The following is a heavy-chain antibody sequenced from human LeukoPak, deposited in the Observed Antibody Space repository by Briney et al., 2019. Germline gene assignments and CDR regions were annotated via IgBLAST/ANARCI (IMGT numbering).Heavy chain of an antibody. Sequence: ASVKVSCKASGYTFTGYYMHWVRQAPGQELEWMGIINPSGGSTSYAQKFQGRVTMTRDTSTSTVYMELSSLRSEDTAVYYCARDGWEVTATYYFDYWGQGTLVTVSS. V-gene: IGHV1-46*01. CDR1: GYTFTGYY. D-gene: IGHD2-21*02. CDR3: ARDGWEVTATYYFDY. CDR2: INPSGGST. J-gene: IGHJ4*02.